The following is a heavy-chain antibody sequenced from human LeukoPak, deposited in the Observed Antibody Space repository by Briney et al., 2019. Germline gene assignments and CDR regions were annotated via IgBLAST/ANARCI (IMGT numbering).Heavy chain of an antibody. CDR1: GYTFTGSY. CDR2: INPNSGGT. D-gene: IGHD6-6*01. CDR3: AREHSSSSGKVFDY. J-gene: IGHJ4*02. Sequence: ASVKVSCKASGYTFTGSYMHWVRQAPGQGLEWVGWINPNSGGTNYAQKFQGRVTMTRDTSISTAYMELSRLRSDDTAVYYCAREHSSSSGKVFDYWGQGTLVTVSS. V-gene: IGHV1-2*02.